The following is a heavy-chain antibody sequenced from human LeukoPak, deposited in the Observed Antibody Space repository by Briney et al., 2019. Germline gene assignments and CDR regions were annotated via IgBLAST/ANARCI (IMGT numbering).Heavy chain of an antibody. CDR3: ARDGANYYDSSGYSYTYFDY. CDR2: INPSGGST. Sequence: GASVKVSCKASGYTFTSYYMHWVRQAPGQGLEWMGIINPSGGSTSYAQKFQGRVTVTRDTSTSTVYMELSSLRSEDTAVYYCARDGANYYDSSGYSYTYFDYWGQGTLVTVSS. V-gene: IGHV1-46*01. CDR1: GYTFTSYY. J-gene: IGHJ4*02. D-gene: IGHD3-22*01.